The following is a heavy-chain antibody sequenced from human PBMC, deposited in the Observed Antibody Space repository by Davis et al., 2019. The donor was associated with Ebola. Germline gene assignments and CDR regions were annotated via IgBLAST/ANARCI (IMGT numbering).Heavy chain of an antibody. J-gene: IGHJ4*02. CDR3: ASDSSGYYPGDYFDY. D-gene: IGHD3-22*01. CDR2: ISSSGSTI. CDR1: GFTFSSYS. Sequence: GGSLKLSCAASGFTFSSYSMNWVRQAPGKGLEWVSYISSSGSTIYYADSVKGRFTISRDNAKNSLYLQMNSLRAEDTAVYYCASDSSGYYPGDYFDYWGQGTLVTVSS. V-gene: IGHV3-48*04.